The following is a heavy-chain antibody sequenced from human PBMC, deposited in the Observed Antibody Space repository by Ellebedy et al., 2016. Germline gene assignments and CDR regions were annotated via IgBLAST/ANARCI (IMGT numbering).Heavy chain of an antibody. V-gene: IGHV1-24*01. Sequence: ASVKVSCKVSGYSLTELSMHWVRQAPGKGLEWMGGFDPEDGETIYAQKFQGRVTMTEDTSTDTAYTELSSLRSEDTAVYYCATGLLTLMDFDYWGQGTLVTVSS. CDR1: GYSLTELS. CDR2: FDPEDGET. D-gene: IGHD3-9*01. CDR3: ATGLLTLMDFDY. J-gene: IGHJ4*02.